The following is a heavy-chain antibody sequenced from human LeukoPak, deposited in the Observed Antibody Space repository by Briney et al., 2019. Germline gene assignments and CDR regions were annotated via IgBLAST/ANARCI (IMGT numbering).Heavy chain of an antibody. CDR3: AGTSLSWSYKEDY. Sequence: PSETLSLTCTVSGGSISSYYWSWIRQPPGKGLEWIGYIYYSGSTNYNPSLKSRVTISVDTSKNQFSLKLSSVTAADTAVYYCAGTSLSWSYKEDYLGQGTLVTVSS. J-gene: IGHJ4*02. CDR1: GGSISSYY. D-gene: IGHD1-26*01. CDR2: IYYSGST. V-gene: IGHV4-59*08.